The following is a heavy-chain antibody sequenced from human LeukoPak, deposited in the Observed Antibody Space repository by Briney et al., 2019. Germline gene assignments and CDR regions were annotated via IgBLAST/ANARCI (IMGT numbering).Heavy chain of an antibody. D-gene: IGHD3-22*01. CDR2: ISYDGSNK. CDR3: ARHAVYYDSSGYNFDY. Sequence: GGSLRLSCAASGFTFSSYAMHWVRQAPGKGLEWVAVISYDGSNKYYADSVKGRFTISRDNSKNTLYLQMNSLRAEDTAVYYCARHAVYYDSSGYNFDYWGQGTLVTVSS. CDR1: GFTFSSYA. J-gene: IGHJ4*02. V-gene: IGHV3-30*04.